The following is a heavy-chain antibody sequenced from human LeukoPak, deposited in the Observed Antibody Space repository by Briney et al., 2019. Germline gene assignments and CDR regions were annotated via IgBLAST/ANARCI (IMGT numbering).Heavy chain of an antibody. CDR1: GFTFSSYA. Sequence: AGGSLRLSCAASGFTFSSYAMNWVRQAPGKGLQWVSAISGSAGSTYYADSVKGRFTISRDNPKGTVYLQMNSLRPEDTAVYYCAKDDAWLQYGDWGRGTLVTVSS. D-gene: IGHD5-24*01. J-gene: IGHJ4*02. CDR3: AKDDAWLQYGD. V-gene: IGHV3-23*01. CDR2: ISGSAGST.